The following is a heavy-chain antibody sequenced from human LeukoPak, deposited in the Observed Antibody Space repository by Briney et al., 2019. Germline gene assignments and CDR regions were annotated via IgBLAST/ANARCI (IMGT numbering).Heavy chain of an antibody. Sequence: GASVKVSCKASGYTFTSYDINWVRQATGQGLEWMGWMNPNSANTGYAQKFQGRVTMTRNTSISTAYIELSSLRSEDTAVYYCARAPRGYDFPYYFDYWGQGTLVTVSS. J-gene: IGHJ4*02. CDR2: MNPNSANT. CDR3: ARAPRGYDFPYYFDY. D-gene: IGHD5-12*01. CDR1: GYTFTSYD. V-gene: IGHV1-8*01.